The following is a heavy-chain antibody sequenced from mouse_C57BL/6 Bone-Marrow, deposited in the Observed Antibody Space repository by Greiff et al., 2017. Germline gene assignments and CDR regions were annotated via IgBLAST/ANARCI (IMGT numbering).Heavy chain of an antibody. CDR2: INPGSGGT. J-gene: IGHJ3*01. CDR1: GYAFTNYL. D-gene: IGHD3-3*01. Sequence: VQLQQSGAELVRPGPSVKVSCKASGYAFTNYLIEWVKQRPGQGLEWIGVINPGSGGTNYNEKFKGKATLTADKSSSTAYMQLSSLTSEDSAVYFCARGRGTPAWFAYWGQGTLVTVSA. V-gene: IGHV1-54*01. CDR3: ARGRGTPAWFAY.